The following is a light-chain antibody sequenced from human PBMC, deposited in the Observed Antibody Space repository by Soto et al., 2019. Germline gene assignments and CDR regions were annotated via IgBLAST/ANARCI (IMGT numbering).Light chain of an antibody. CDR1: QSVSSSY. Sequence: EIVLTQSPGTLSLSPGERATLSCRASQSVSSSYLAWYQQKPGQAPRLLIYGASSRATGIPDRFSGSGSETDFTLTISRLEPEDFAVYYCQQRGNWPPYTFGQGTKLEIK. CDR2: GAS. V-gene: IGKV3D-20*02. CDR3: QQRGNWPPYT. J-gene: IGKJ2*01.